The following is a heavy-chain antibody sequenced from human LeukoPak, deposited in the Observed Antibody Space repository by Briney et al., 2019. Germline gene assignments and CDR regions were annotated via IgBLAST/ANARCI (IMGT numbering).Heavy chain of an antibody. CDR2: INPNSGGT. J-gene: IGHJ4*02. CDR1: GYTFTGYY. CDR3: ARDSYYDFWSGYSDY. D-gene: IGHD3-3*01. V-gene: IGHV1-2*02. Sequence: ASVKVSCKASGYTFTGYYMHWVRQAPGQGLEWMGWINPNSGGTNYAQKFQGRVTMTRDTSISTAYMELSRLRSDDTAVYYCARDSYYDFWSGYSDYWGQGTLVTVSS.